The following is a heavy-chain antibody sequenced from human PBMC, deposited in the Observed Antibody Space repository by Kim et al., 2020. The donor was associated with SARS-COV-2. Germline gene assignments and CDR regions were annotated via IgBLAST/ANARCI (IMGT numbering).Heavy chain of an antibody. V-gene: IGHV3-53*01. CDR3: ARQAGYSSSGYYYYGMDV. D-gene: IGHD6-6*01. CDR1: GFTVSSNY. J-gene: IGHJ6*02. CDR2: IYSGGST. Sequence: GGSLRLSCAASGFTVSSNYMSWVRQAPGKGLEWVSVIYSGGSTYYADSVKGRFTISRDNSKNTLYLQMNSLRAEDTAVYYCARQAGYSSSGYYYYGMDVWGQGTTVTVSS.